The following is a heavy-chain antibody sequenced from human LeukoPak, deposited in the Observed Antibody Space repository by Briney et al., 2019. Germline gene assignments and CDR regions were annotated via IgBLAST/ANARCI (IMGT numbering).Heavy chain of an antibody. V-gene: IGHV3-23*01. CDR3: AKEVSCSGRYYGGNDY. CDR1: GFTFSSYA. Sequence: GGSLRLSCAASGFTFSSYAMCWVRQAPGKGLEWVSAITGTGGVTYYADSVKGRFTISRDSSKTTLYLQMNSLRAEDKAVYYCAKEVSCSGRYYGGNDYWGQGTLVIVSS. D-gene: IGHD3-10*02. J-gene: IGHJ4*02. CDR2: ITGTGGVT.